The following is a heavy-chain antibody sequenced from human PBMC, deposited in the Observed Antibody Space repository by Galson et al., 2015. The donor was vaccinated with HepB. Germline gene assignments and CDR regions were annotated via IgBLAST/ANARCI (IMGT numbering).Heavy chain of an antibody. CDR2: MNPNSGNT. CDR1: GYTFTSYD. CDR3: ARGLEWVGNVYYYYYYYMDV. V-gene: IGHV1-8*01. Sequence: SVKVSCKASGYTFTSYDINWVRQATGQGLEWMGWMNPNSGNTGYAQKFQGRVTMTRNTSISTAYMELSSLRSEDTAVYYCARGLEWVGNVYYYYYYYMDVWGKGTTVTVSS. J-gene: IGHJ6*03. D-gene: IGHD1-1*01.